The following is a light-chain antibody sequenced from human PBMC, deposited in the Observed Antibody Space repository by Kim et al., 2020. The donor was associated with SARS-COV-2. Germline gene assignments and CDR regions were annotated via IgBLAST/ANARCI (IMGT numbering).Light chain of an antibody. CDR2: DAS. CDR1: QSVSSY. V-gene: IGKV3-11*01. Sequence: LPPGEIATLSRRASQSVSSYLACSQQKPGQAPRLLIYDASNRATGIPARFGGSGSGTDFTLTISSLEPEDFAVYYCQQRSNWPPLTFGGGTKLEI. CDR3: QQRSNWPPLT. J-gene: IGKJ4*01.